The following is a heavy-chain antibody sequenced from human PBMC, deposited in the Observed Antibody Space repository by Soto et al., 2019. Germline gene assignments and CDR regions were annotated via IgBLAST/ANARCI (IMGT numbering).Heavy chain of an antibody. V-gene: IGHV1-3*01. D-gene: IGHD3-10*01. CDR1: GYTFTSYA. J-gene: IGHJ5*02. CDR3: ARDRSITMVRGVIITRWFDP. Sequence: QVQLVQSGAEVKKPGASVKVSCKASGYTFTSYAMYWVRQAPGQRLEWMGWINAGNGNTKYSQKFQGRVTITRDTSASTAYMELSSLRSEDTAVYYCARDRSITMVRGVIITRWFDPWGQGTLVTVSS. CDR2: INAGNGNT.